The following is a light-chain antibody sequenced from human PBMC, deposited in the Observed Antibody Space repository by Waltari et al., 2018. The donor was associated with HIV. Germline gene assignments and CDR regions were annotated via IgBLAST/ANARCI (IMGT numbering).Light chain of an antibody. CDR1: HSDIGTYDY. Sequence: QSALTQPPSASGSPGQSVTLSCTGTHSDIGTYDYVSWSQQHPGKAPKLVISEVTKRPSGVSDRFSGSKSGNTAFLTVSGLQAEDEADYYCSSFANRDGFYVLFGGGTRLTVL. V-gene: IGLV2-8*01. CDR2: EVT. J-gene: IGLJ2*01. CDR3: SSFANRDGFYVL.